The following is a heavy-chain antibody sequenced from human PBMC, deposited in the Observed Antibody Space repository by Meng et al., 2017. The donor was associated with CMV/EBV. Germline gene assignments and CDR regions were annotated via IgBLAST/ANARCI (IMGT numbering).Heavy chain of an antibody. CDR3: AKAVTTGEGYYYGMDV. CDR2: IRYDGSNQ. V-gene: IGHV3-33*08. CDR1: GFSFSSYG. J-gene: IGHJ6*02. D-gene: IGHD4-11*01. Sequence: GESLKISCAASGFSFSSYGMHWVRQAPGKGLEWVAVIRYDGSNQYYVDSVKGRFTISRDNSKNTLYLQMNSLGAEDTAVYYCAKAVTTGEGYYYGMDVWGQGTTVTVSS.